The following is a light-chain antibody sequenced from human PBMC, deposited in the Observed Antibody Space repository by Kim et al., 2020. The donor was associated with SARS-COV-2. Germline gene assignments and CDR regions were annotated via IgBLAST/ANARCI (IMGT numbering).Light chain of an antibody. V-gene: IGKV3-15*01. CDR1: QSVSSS. CDR3: QQYNNWPPWT. CDR2: GAA. Sequence: SPRERATLSCRASQSVSSSLAWYQQIPGQAPRLLIYGAATRATGIPARFSGSGSGTEFTLTISSLQSEDFAVYYGQQYNNWPPWTFGGGTKVDIK. J-gene: IGKJ4*02.